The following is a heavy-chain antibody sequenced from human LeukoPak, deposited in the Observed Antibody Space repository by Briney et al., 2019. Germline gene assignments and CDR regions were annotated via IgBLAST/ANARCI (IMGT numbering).Heavy chain of an antibody. CDR2: IYYSGST. CDR1: GGSISSYY. V-gene: IGHV4-59*08. D-gene: IGHD5-18*01. J-gene: IGHJ4*02. Sequence: PSETLSLTCTVSGGSISSYYWSWIRQPPGKGLEWIGYIYYSGSTNHNPSLKSRVTISVDTSKNQFSLKLSSVTAADTAVYYCARHSLYSYGFYYFDYWGQGTLVTVSS. CDR3: ARHSLYSYGFYYFDY.